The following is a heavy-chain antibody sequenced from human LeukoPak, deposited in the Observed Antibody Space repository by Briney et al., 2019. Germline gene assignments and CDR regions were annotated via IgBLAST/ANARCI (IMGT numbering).Heavy chain of an antibody. Sequence: SETLSLTCTVSGYSISSGYYWGWIRQPPGKGLEWIGSIYHSGGTYYNPSLKSRVTISVDTSKNQFSLKLSSVTAADTAVYYCARDFPFVVAATPYWFDPWGQGTLVTVSS. CDR3: ARDFPFVVAATPYWFDP. CDR1: GYSISSGYY. CDR2: IYHSGGT. V-gene: IGHV4-38-2*02. J-gene: IGHJ5*02. D-gene: IGHD2-15*01.